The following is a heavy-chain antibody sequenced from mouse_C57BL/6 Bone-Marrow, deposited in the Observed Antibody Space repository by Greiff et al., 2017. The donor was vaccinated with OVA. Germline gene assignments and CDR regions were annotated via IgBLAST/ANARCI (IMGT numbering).Heavy chain of an antibody. CDR3: ARWITTVVATRDY. CDR2: IYPRSGNT. Sequence: VKLQQSGAELARPGASVKLSCKASGYTFTSYGISWVKQRTGQGLEWIGEIYPRSGNTYYNEKFKGKATLTADKSSSIAYMELRSLTSEDSAVYFCARWITTVVATRDYWGQGTTLTVSS. J-gene: IGHJ2*01. V-gene: IGHV1-81*01. CDR1: GYTFTSYG. D-gene: IGHD1-1*01.